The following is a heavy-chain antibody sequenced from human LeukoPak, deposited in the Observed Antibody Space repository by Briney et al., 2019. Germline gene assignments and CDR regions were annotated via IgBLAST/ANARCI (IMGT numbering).Heavy chain of an antibody. CDR2: TSKSGGTT. D-gene: IGHD3-10*01. CDR3: ARDDYSASGSYYGMDV. CDR1: GFTFSTYS. V-gene: IGHV3-64*01. Sequence: GGSLRLSCAASGFTFSTYSTHWVRQAPGKGLEYDSTTSKSGGTTYYANSVKGRFTCSRDNSKNTLYLQMGSLRAEDMAVYYCARDDYSASGSYYGMDVWGQGTTVTVSS. J-gene: IGHJ6*02.